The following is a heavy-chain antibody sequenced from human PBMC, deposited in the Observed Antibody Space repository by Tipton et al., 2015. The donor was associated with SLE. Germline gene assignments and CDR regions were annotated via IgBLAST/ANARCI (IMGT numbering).Heavy chain of an antibody. V-gene: IGHV1-18*03. D-gene: IGHD1-26*01. J-gene: IGHJ4*02. CDR3: AGGVGTKGVLDF. CDR2: ISGYDGKT. CDR1: GFDFSNSG. Sequence: QVQLVQSGAEVKTPGASVKVSCKTSGFDFSNSGISWVRQAPGQGLEWMGWISGYDGKTNSIQKFQDRVTVTTDTSTSTAYMELRSLTSDDVALYYCAGGVGTKGVLDFWGPGTLVTVPS.